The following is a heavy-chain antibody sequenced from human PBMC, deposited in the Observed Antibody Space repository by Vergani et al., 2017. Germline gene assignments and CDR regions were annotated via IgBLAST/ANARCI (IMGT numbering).Heavy chain of an antibody. CDR3: ARDRVGVVPAAMFDY. Sequence: VQLVESGGGVVQPGRSLRLSCAASGFTFSSYSMNWVRQAPGKGLEWVSSISSSSSYIYYADSVKGRFTISRDNAKNSLYLQMNSLRAEDTAVYYCARDRVGVVPAAMFDYWGQGTLVTVSA. CDR2: ISSSSSYI. D-gene: IGHD2-2*01. CDR1: GFTFSSYS. V-gene: IGHV3-21*01. J-gene: IGHJ4*02.